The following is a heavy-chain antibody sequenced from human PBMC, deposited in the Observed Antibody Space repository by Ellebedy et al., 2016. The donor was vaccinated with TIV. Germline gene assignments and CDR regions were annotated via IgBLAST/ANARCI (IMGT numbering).Heavy chain of an antibody. CDR1: GGSISALTYH. CDR3: VLVAALRDRYYYYDVGV. D-gene: IGHD2-2*01. V-gene: IGHV4-39*07. J-gene: IGHJ6*02. Sequence: MPSETLSLTCNVSGGSISALTYHWGWVRQSPGKGLEWIGKSHYSGTTYYNPSLRSRVTISIDTSKSQFSLDLTSVTAADTAGYYCVLVAALRDRYYYYDVGVWGQGTTVTVSS. CDR2: SHYSGTT.